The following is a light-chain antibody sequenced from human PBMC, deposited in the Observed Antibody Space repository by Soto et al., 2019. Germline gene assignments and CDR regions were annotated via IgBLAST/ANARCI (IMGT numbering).Light chain of an antibody. V-gene: IGKV3-15*01. J-gene: IGKJ1*01. CDR3: QQYHNLWT. CDR2: RAS. CDR1: HYVYSN. Sequence: EIVMTQSPATLSVSPGERATLSCTASHYVYSNVAGFQQRPGQATRLLIYRASTRATGTPARFSGSGSGTEFPLTITSLQSEDFALYYCQQYHNLWTFGQETEVEIK.